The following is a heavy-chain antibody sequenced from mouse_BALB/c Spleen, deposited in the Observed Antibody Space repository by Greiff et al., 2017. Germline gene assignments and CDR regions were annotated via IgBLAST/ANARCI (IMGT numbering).Heavy chain of an antibody. CDR2: IDPYYGGT. CDR1: GYSFTGYN. Sequence: VQLQQSGPELEKPGASVKISCKASGYSFTGYNMNWVKQSNGKSLEWIGNIDPYYGGTSYNQKFKGKATLTVDKSSSTAYMQLKSLTSEDSAVYYCARGEDLSTMITTGGYAMDYWGQGTSVTVSS. J-gene: IGHJ4*01. D-gene: IGHD2-4*01. V-gene: IGHV1-39*01. CDR3: ARGEDLSTMITTGGYAMDY.